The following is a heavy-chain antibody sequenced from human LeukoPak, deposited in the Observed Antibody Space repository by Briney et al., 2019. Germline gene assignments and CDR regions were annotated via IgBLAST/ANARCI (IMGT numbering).Heavy chain of an antibody. J-gene: IGHJ4*02. V-gene: IGHV4-59*01. D-gene: IGHD3-3*01. CDR1: GGSITSYY. Sequence: ASETLSLTCTVSGGSITSYYWSWIRQPPGKGLEWIGYIYYSGSTNYNPSLKSRVTISVDTSKNQFSLKLSSVTAADTAVYYCARVTRAIFGKDYFDYWGQGTLVTVSS. CDR2: IYYSGST. CDR3: ARVTRAIFGKDYFDY.